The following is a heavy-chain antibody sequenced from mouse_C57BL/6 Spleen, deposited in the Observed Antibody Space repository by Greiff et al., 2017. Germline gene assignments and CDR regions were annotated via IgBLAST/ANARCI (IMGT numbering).Heavy chain of an antibody. CDR3: ATYSRGFAY. Sequence: QVQLQQSGAELVRPGTSVKVSCKASGYAFTNYCIEWVKQRPGQGLEWIGVINPGSGGTNYNEQFKGKATLTADKSSSTAYMQLSSLTSEDSAVYFCATYSRGFAYWGQGTLVTVSA. CDR2: INPGSGGT. J-gene: IGHJ3*01. CDR1: GYAFTNYC. D-gene: IGHD2-10*01. V-gene: IGHV1-54*01.